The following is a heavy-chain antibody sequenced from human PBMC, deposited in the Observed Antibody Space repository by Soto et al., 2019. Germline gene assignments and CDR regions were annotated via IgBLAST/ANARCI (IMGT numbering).Heavy chain of an antibody. J-gene: IGHJ2*01. CDR3: ARCLLGFPGHWYFDL. CDR2: INPNSGGT. V-gene: IGHV1-2*04. D-gene: IGHD7-27*01. CDR1: GYTFTGYY. Sequence: QVQLVQSGAEVKKPGASVKVSCKASGYTFTGYYMHWVRQAPGQGLEWMGWINPNSGGTNYAQKFQGWVTMTRDTSISTAYMELSRLRSDDTAVYYCARCLLGFPGHWYFDLWGRGTLVTVSS.